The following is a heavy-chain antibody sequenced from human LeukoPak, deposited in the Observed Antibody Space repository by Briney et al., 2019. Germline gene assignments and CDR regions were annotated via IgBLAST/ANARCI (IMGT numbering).Heavy chain of an antibody. CDR2: ISHSGST. CDR3: ARYSSTWPYWYFDL. D-gene: IGHD6-13*01. Sequence: PSQTLSLTCTVSGGSISSGAYSWSWIRQPPGTGLEWIGYISHSGSTYYNPSLKSRVTISLDRSKNQFSLKLTSVTAADTALYYCARYSSTWPYWYFDLWGRGTLVTVSS. CDR1: GGSISSGAYS. J-gene: IGHJ2*01. V-gene: IGHV4-30-2*01.